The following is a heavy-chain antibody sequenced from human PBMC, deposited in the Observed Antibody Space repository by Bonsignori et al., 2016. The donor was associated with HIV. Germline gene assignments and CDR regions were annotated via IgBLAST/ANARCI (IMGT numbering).Heavy chain of an antibody. D-gene: IGHD6-19*01. Sequence: EVQLVESGGGLVKPGGSLRLSCAASGFTFSNYNMNWVRQAPGKGLEWVSSISSRSGHIYYADSVKGRFTVSRDNAKNSLYLQMNSLRAEDTAVYYCARDDLDGSGWYSDYFDYWGQGTLVTVSS. CDR2: ISSRSGHI. CDR1: GFTFSNYN. V-gene: IGHV3-21*01. J-gene: IGHJ4*02. CDR3: ARDDLDGSGWYSDYFDY.